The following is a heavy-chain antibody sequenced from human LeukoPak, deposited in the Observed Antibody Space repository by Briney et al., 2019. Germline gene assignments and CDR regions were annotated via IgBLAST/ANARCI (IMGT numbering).Heavy chain of an antibody. D-gene: IGHD1-26*01. V-gene: IGHV4-59*01. J-gene: IGHJ4*02. Sequence: PAETLCLTCTVSGGSISNYYWSWIRQPPGKGLEWLGYVYNSGSTHYHPTLKRGVIISADKSKTQFSLTLTSVTAADTAVYYCARSGGTWSYNYWGQGTLVTVSS. CDR1: GGSISNYY. CDR3: ARSGGTWSYNY. CDR2: VYNSGST.